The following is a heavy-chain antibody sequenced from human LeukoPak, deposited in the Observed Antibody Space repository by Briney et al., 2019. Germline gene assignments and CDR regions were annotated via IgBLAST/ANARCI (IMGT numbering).Heavy chain of an antibody. V-gene: IGHV3-23*01. CDR1: GFTFSSYA. D-gene: IGHD6-19*01. Sequence: GGSLRLSCAASGFTFSSYALSWVRQAPGKGLERVSAISGSGGSTYYADSVKGRFTISRDNSKNTLYLQMNSLRAEDTAVYYCAKSVAGTGAYYYGMDVWGQGTTVTVSS. CDR3: AKSVAGTGAYYYGMDV. J-gene: IGHJ6*02. CDR2: ISGSGGST.